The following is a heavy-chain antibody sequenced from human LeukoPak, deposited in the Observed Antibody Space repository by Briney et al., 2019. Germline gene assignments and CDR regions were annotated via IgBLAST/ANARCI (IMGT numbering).Heavy chain of an antibody. V-gene: IGHV3-9*01. CDR3: AKTTLTFHYDLSGYYFDN. CDR2: ITWNSDGT. J-gene: IGHJ4*02. Sequence: GGSLRLSCATSGFTFDDYAMHWVRQAPGKGLEWVSGITWNSDGTGYADSVKGRFTISRDNAKNSLYLQMNSLRAEDTALYFCAKTTLTFHYDLSGYYFDNWGQGTPVTVST. D-gene: IGHD3-22*01. CDR1: GFTFDDYA.